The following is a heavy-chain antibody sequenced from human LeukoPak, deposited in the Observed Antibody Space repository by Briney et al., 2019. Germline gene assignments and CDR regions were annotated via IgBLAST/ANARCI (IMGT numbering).Heavy chain of an antibody. CDR3: ARDLMGRWFGEEHYYYYMDV. D-gene: IGHD3-10*01. Sequence: PSQTLSLTCAVSGGSISSGGYSWSWIRQPAGKGLEWIGRIYTSGSTNYNPSLKSRVTMSVDTSKNQFSLKLSSVTAADTAVYYCARDLMGRWFGEEHYYYYMDVWGKGTTVTISS. CDR1: GGSISSGGYS. V-gene: IGHV4-61*02. J-gene: IGHJ6*03. CDR2: IYTSGST.